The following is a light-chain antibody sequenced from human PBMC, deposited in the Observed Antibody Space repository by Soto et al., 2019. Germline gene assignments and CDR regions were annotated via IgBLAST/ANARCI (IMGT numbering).Light chain of an antibody. J-gene: IGLJ2*01. Sequence: QSVLTQPASVSGSPGQSITISCTGTSSDVGGYNYVSWYQQHPGKVPKLIIYEVSNRPSGVSNRFSGSKSGNTASLTISGLQAEDEADYYCSSYTSTSTVVFGGGTKVTVL. CDR1: SSDVGGYNY. V-gene: IGLV2-14*01. CDR2: EVS. CDR3: SSYTSTSTVV.